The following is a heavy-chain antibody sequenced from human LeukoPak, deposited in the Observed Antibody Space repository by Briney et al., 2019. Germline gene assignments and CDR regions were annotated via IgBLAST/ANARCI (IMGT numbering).Heavy chain of an antibody. V-gene: IGHV3-30-3*01. J-gene: IGHJ4*02. D-gene: IGHD2-2*01. CDR3: ARDSRYIVVVPSAIPPNYYLDY. CDR1: GFTFSSYA. Sequence: PGRSLRLSCAASGFTFSSYAMHWVRQAPGKGLEWVAVISYEGTNKYYADSVKGRFTISRDNSKKTLYLQMNSLRAKDTAVYYCARDSRYIVVVPSAIPPNYYLDYWGQGTLVTVSS. CDR2: ISYEGTNK.